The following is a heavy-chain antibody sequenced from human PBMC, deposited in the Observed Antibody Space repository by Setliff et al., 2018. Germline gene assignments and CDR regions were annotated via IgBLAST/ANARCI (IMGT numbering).Heavy chain of an antibody. CDR2: IDPSDSYT. D-gene: IGHD2-15*01. V-gene: IGHV5-10-1*01. Sequence: LGESLTISCKGSGYSFTSYWISWVRQMPGKGLEWMGRIDPSDSYTNYSPSFQGHVTISGDKSISTAYLQWSSLKASDTAMYYCARIRRDIVVVVGATPDYYDYMDVWGKGTTVTVSS. J-gene: IGHJ6*03. CDR1: GYSFTSYW. CDR3: ARIRRDIVVVVGATPDYYDYMDV.